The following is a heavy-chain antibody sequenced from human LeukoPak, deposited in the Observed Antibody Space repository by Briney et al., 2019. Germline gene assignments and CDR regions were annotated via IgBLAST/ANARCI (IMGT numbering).Heavy chain of an antibody. D-gene: IGHD1-14*01. CDR2: ISGYNGKT. J-gene: IGHJ4*02. CDR1: GYTFTSYA. Sequence: ASVKVSCKASGYTFTSYAMNWVRQAPGQGLEWMGWISGYNGKTNHAQKLQDRVTMTTDTSTSTAYMELRSLRSDDTAVYYCARNFHPGNWDYWGQGPLVTVSS. CDR3: ARNFHPGNWDY. V-gene: IGHV1-18*01.